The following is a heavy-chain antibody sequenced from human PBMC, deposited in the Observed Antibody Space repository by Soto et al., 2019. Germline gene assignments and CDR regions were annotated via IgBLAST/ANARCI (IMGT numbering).Heavy chain of an antibody. CDR3: ASLGGYRENWFDP. CDR2: INAGNGNT. J-gene: IGHJ5*02. CDR1: GYTFTSYA. Sequence: ALVKVSCKASGYTFTSYAMHWVRQAPGQRLEWMGWINAGNGNTKYSQKFQGRVTITRDTSASTAYMELSSLRSEDTAVYYCASLGGYRENWFDPWGQGTLVTVSS. D-gene: IGHD3-22*01. V-gene: IGHV1-3*01.